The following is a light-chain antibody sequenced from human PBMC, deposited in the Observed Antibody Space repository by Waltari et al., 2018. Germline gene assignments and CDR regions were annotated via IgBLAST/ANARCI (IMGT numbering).Light chain of an antibody. CDR3: QRYNSYPIT. CDR2: WDS. CDR1: HIVLDTSKNKNY. Sequence: EIVMTQSPDSLAVYLGERAAINCKSSHIVLDTSKNKNYLGWYQQKPGQPLKLLIYWDSTRESGVPDRFSASGSGTDFTLTISSLQTDDFATYYCQRYNSYPITFGPGTKVDI. V-gene: IGKV4-1*01. J-gene: IGKJ3*01.